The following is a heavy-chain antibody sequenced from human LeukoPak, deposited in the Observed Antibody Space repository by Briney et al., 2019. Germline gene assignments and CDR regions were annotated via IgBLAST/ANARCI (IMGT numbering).Heavy chain of an antibody. V-gene: IGHV1-69-2*01. CDR3: AREDNYLNDAFDI. Sequence: GASVKVSCKASGYTFTDYYMHWVQQAPGKGLEWMGRVDPEDGETMYAEKFQGRVTITADTSTDTAYMELSSLRSEDTAVYYCAREDNYLNDAFDIWGQGTMVTVSS. CDR2: VDPEDGET. D-gene: IGHD5-24*01. J-gene: IGHJ3*02. CDR1: GYTFTDYY.